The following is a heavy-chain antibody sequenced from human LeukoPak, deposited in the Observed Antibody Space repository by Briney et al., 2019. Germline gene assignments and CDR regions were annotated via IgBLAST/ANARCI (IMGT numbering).Heavy chain of an antibody. V-gene: IGHV1-18*01. Sequence: ASVKVSCKASGYTFTSYGISWVRQAPGQGLEWMGWISAYNGNTNYAQKLQGRVTMTTDTSTSTAYMELRSLRPEDTAVYYCARGGGSENQYAPWYFDYWGQGTLVTVSS. D-gene: IGHD3-10*01. CDR3: ARGGGSENQYAPWYFDY. CDR2: ISAYNGNT. J-gene: IGHJ4*02. CDR1: GYTFTSYG.